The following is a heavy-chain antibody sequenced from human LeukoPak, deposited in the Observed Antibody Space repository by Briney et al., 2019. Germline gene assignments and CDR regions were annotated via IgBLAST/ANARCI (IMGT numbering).Heavy chain of an antibody. Sequence: SETLSLTRTVSGASINNNFWTWIRQPPGKGLEWIGYIYSSGGANYNPSLKSRVIISGDTSKNQISLNLTSVTAADTAVYFCARHRDYYDTWGHGTLVTVSS. CDR2: IYSSGGA. CDR1: GASINNNF. J-gene: IGHJ4*01. D-gene: IGHD3-22*01. CDR3: ARHRDYYDT. V-gene: IGHV4-59*08.